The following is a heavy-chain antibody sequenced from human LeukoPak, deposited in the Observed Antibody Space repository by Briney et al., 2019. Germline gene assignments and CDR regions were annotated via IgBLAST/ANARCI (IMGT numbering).Heavy chain of an antibody. Sequence: SETLSLTCTVSGGSISSYYWSWIRQPPGKGLEWIGYIYYSGSTNYNPSLKSRVTISVDTSKNQFSLKLSSVTAADTAVYYCARLFHVENWFDPWGQGTLVTVSS. D-gene: IGHD3-10*02. J-gene: IGHJ5*02. CDR1: GGSISSYY. CDR3: ARLFHVENWFDP. CDR2: IYYSGST. V-gene: IGHV4-59*01.